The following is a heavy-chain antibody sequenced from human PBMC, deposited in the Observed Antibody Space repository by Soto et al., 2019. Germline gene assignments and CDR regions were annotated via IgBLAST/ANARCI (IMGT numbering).Heavy chain of an antibody. CDR3: VRETGAFED. J-gene: IGHJ4*02. CDR1: GYTFSDYQ. V-gene: IGHV1-46*01. Sequence: QVQLVQSGIEVKKPGASLHLSCKTSGYTFSDYQMHWVRQATGQGLEWMGVVKAHDGTTFYAQRFRDRRSMTRGCSASTVYFDLSRRTSEDTASYYCVRETGAFEDWGQGTLVTVSS. CDR2: VKAHDGTT. D-gene: IGHD3-10*01.